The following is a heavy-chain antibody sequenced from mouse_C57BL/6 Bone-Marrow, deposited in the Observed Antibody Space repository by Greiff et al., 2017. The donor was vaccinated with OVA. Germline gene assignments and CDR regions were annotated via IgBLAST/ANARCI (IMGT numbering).Heavy chain of an antibody. Sequence: QVQLQQSGAELMKPGASVKLSCKATGYTFTGYWIEWVKPRPGHGLEWIGEILPGSGSTNSNEKFKGKATFTADTSYNPAYMQSSSLTTEDAAIDYCASSLYAMDYWGQGTSVTVSS. D-gene: IGHD6-2*01. CDR2: ILPGSGST. CDR1: GYTFTGYW. V-gene: IGHV1-9*01. CDR3: ASSLYAMDY. J-gene: IGHJ4*01.